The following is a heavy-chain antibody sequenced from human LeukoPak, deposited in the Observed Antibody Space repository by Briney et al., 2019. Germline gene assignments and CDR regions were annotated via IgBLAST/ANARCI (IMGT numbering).Heavy chain of an antibody. J-gene: IGHJ4*02. CDR1: GGSFSGYY. Sequence: TTSETLSLTCAVYGGSFSGYYLSWIRQPPGKGLEWIGEINHSGSTNYNPSLKSRVTISVDTSKNQFSLKLSSVTAADTAVYYCARGIGTIFGVVITDYFDYWGQGTLVTVSS. D-gene: IGHD3-3*01. V-gene: IGHV4-34*01. CDR2: INHSGST. CDR3: ARGIGTIFGVVITDYFDY.